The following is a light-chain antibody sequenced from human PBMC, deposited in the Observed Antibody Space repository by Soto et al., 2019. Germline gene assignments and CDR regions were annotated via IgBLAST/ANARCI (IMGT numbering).Light chain of an antibody. Sequence: EIVMTQSPATLSVSPGERATHSCRASQSVSPNLAWYQQKPGQAPRLLIYAASTRATGVPARFSGSGSGTEFTLTINSLQSEDFAVYYCQQYNNWPRTFGQGTKVDIK. CDR1: QSVSPN. CDR2: AAS. CDR3: QQYNNWPRT. V-gene: IGKV3-15*01. J-gene: IGKJ1*01.